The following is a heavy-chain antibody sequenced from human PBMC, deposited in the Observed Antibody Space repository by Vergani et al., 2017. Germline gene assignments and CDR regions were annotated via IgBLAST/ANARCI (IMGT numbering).Heavy chain of an antibody. V-gene: IGHV3-66*02. J-gene: IGHJ4*01. CDR1: GFSFSSYS. CDR2: IKSDGRT. CDR3: TRSECSGTTCYGHYFDL. D-gene: IGHD2-15*01. Sequence: EVQLVVSGGGLVKPGGSLRLSCAASGFSFSSYSMSWVRQAPGKGLEWVSVIKSDGRTSYAESVRGRFTISRDTSRNAVYLQMNILRVEDTGVYYCTRSECSGTTCYGHYFDLWGHGILVTVSS.